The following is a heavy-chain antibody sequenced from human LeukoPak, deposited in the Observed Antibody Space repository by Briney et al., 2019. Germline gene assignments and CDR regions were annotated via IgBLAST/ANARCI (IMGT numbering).Heavy chain of an antibody. Sequence: SETLSLTCTVVGGAINSRNQYWGWIRQSPGKGLEWIGSIYYSGSVNDNPSLQSRVTISVDTSRNQFSLKLTSMTVADTAVYFCARRVATSGNFFDYWGPGTLVTVS. V-gene: IGHV4-39*01. J-gene: IGHJ4*02. CDR1: GGAINSRNQY. D-gene: IGHD3-3*01. CDR2: IYYSGSV. CDR3: ARRVATSGNFFDY.